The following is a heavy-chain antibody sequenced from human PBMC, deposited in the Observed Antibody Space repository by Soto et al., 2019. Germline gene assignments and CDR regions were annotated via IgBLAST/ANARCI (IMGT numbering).Heavy chain of an antibody. CDR2: IIPILGIA. V-gene: IGHV1-69*04. J-gene: IGHJ6*02. CDR1: GGTFSSYT. Sequence: SVKVSCKASGGTFSSYTISWVRQAPGQGLEWMGRIIPILGIANYAQKFQGRVTITADKSTSTAYMELSSLRSEDTAVYYCAKEAYGGNFYYYYGMDVWGQGTTVTVSS. D-gene: IGHD2-21*02. CDR3: AKEAYGGNFYYYYGMDV.